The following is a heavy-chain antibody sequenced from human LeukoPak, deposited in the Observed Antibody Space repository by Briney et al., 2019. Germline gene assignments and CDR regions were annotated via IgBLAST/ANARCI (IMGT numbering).Heavy chain of an antibody. D-gene: IGHD5-24*01. CDR2: IYHSGSM. V-gene: IGHV4-39*01. CDR1: GGSNNSSDYY. CDR3: ARHATSSTSGPPYDY. Sequence: SETLSLTCTVSGGSNNSSDYYWGWIRQPPGKGLEWIGSIYHSGSMYASLKSRVTISVDTSKNQFSLKMSSVTAADTAVYYCARHATSSTSGPPYDYWGQGTLVTVSS. J-gene: IGHJ4*02.